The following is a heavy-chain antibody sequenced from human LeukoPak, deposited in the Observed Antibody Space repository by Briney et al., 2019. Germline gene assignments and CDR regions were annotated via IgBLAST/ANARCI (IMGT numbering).Heavy chain of an antibody. J-gene: IGHJ4*02. D-gene: IGHD3-10*01. Sequence: ASVKVSCKASGGTFSSCAISWVRQAPGQGLEWMGWISAYNGNTNYAQKLQGRVTMTTDTSTSTAYMELRSLRSDDTAVYYCARMKYYYGSGSNYYFDYWGQGTLVTVSS. CDR3: ARMKYYYGSGSNYYFDY. V-gene: IGHV1-18*01. CDR1: GGTFSSCA. CDR2: ISAYNGNT.